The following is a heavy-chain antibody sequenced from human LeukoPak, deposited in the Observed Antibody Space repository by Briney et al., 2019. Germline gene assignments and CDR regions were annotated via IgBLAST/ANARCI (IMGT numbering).Heavy chain of an antibody. D-gene: IGHD5-12*01. CDR3: ANFVDIVATIDY. Sequence: GGSLRLSCAASGFTFSSYAMSWVRQAPGKGREWVSAISGSGGSTYYADSVKGRFTISRDNSKNTLYLQMNSLRAEDTAVYYCANFVDIVATIDYWGQGTLVTVSS. J-gene: IGHJ4*02. CDR2: ISGSGGST. CDR1: GFTFSSYA. V-gene: IGHV3-23*01.